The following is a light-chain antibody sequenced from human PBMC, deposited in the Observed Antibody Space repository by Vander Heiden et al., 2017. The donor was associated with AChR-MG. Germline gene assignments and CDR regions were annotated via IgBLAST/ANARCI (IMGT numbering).Light chain of an antibody. Sequence: QSVLTQPPSVSAAPGQKVTIPCSGSNSNIGNNYVSWYQQLPGTAPKLLIYDNDKRPSGIPDRFSGSKSGTSATLGITGLQTGDEADYYCGAWDSSLSAGVFGTGTRVTV. CDR2: DND. CDR1: NSNIGNNY. J-gene: IGLJ1*01. V-gene: IGLV1-51*01. CDR3: GAWDSSLSAGV.